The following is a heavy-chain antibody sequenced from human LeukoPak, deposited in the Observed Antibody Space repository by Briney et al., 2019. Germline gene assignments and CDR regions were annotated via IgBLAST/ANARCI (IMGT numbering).Heavy chain of an antibody. D-gene: IGHD6-13*01. V-gene: IGHV1-24*01. CDR1: GYTLTELS. CDR3: ATDLSLSSWDFDY. CDR2: FDPEDGET. J-gene: IGHJ4*02. Sequence: ASVKVSCEVSGYTLTELSMHWVRQAPGKGLEWMGGFDPEDGETIYAQKFQGRVTMTEDTSTDTAYMELSSLRSEDTAVYYCATDLSLSSWDFDYWGQGTLVTVSS.